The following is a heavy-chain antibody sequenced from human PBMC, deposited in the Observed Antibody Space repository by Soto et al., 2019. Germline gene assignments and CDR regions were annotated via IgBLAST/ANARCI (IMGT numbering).Heavy chain of an antibody. J-gene: IGHJ3*02. D-gene: IGHD5-18*01. CDR1: RFTFSSYA. CDR2: ISYDGSNK. V-gene: IGHV3-30-3*01. CDR3: ARGGYSYGPGAFDI. Sequence: GGSLRLPWTASRFTFSSYAMRCIRQAPGKGLEWVAVISYDGSNKYYADSVKGRFTISRDNSKNTLYLQMNSLRAEDTAVYYCARGGYSYGPGAFDIWGQGTMVTVSS.